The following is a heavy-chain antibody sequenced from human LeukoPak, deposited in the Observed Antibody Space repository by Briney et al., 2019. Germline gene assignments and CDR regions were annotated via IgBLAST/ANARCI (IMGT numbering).Heavy chain of an antibody. Sequence: GGSLRLSCATSGFIFSSYWMSWVRQAPGKGLEWVANIKQDGSEKYYVDSVKGRFTISRDNAKNSLYLQMNSLRVEDTALYYCARVRSVGGNPHAFNIWGQGTMVTVSS. V-gene: IGHV3-7*04. D-gene: IGHD4-23*01. CDR1: GFIFSSYW. CDR2: IKQDGSEK. CDR3: ARVRSVGGNPHAFNI. J-gene: IGHJ3*02.